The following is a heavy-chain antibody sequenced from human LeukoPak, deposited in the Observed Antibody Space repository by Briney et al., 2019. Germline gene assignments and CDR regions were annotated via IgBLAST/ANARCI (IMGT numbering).Heavy chain of an antibody. D-gene: IGHD3-22*01. V-gene: IGHV3-23*01. CDR1: GFTFSSYA. J-gene: IGHJ4*02. CDR2: ISFSGTNT. Sequence: GGSLRLSCAASGFTFSSYAMSWVRQAPGKGLEWVSAISFSGTNTYYADSVKGRFTISRDNSKNTLYLQMNSLRAEDTAVYYCAKDPIYRPAYYYDSSGYYGYWGQGTLVTVSS. CDR3: AKDPIYRPAYYYDSSGYYGY.